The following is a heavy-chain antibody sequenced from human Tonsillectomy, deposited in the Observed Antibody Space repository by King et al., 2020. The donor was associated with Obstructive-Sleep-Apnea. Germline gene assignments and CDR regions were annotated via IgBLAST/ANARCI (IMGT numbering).Heavy chain of an antibody. V-gene: IGHV3-15*01. Sequence: VQLVESGGGLVKPGGTLTLSCAGSGFHFSTTWMSWVRQPPGKGLEWIGRILSERDGGAIDYVAPVKGRFTISRDDSRDTVYLQMNSLKIEDTGVYYCTTDPRFWGRGTLVTVSS. CDR3: TTDPRF. CDR1: GFHFSTTW. CDR2: ILSERDGGAI. J-gene: IGHJ4*02.